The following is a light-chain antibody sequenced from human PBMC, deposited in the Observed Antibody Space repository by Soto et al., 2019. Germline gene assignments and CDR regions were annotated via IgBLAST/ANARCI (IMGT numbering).Light chain of an antibody. CDR3: AAWDDSLNGHVV. Sequence: QLVLTQPPSASGTPGQRVTISCSGSSSNIGSNTVDWYQLLPGTAPKLLIYSSNQRPSGVPDRFSGSKSGTSASLAISGLQSEDEADYYCAAWDDSLNGHVVFGGGTKLTVL. CDR2: SSN. CDR1: SSNIGSNT. V-gene: IGLV1-44*01. J-gene: IGLJ2*01.